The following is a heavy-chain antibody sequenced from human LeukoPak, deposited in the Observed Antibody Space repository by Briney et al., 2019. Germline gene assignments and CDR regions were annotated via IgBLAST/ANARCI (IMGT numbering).Heavy chain of an antibody. J-gene: IGHJ6*02. CDR2: IYYSGST. CDR3: ARDLDVGMDV. CDR1: GGSISSYY. Sequence: PSETLSLTCTVSGGSISSYYWSWIRQPPGKGLEWIGYIYYSGSTNYNPSLKSRVTISVDTSKNQFSLKLSSVTAADTAVYYCARDLDVGMDVWGQGTTVTVSS. V-gene: IGHV4-59*01.